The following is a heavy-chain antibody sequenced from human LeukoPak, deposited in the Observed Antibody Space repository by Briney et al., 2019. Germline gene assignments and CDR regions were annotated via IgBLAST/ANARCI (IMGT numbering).Heavy chain of an antibody. CDR1: GYTFTSYG. CDR2: INAGNGNT. D-gene: IGHD1-14*01. J-gene: IGHJ5*02. V-gene: IGHV1-3*01. Sequence: ASVKVSCKASGYTFTSYGISWVRQAPGQRLEWMGWINAGNGNTQYSQKFQGRVTITRDTSASTAYMELSSLRSEDTAVYYCARNNPGSILFDPWGQGTLVTVSS. CDR3: ARNNPGSILFDP.